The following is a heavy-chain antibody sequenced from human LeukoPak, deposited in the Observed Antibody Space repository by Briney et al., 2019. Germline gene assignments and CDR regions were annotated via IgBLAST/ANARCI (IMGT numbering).Heavy chain of an antibody. Sequence: SETLSLTCTVSGGSISSYYWSWIRQPPGKGLEWIGYIYHSGSTNYNPSLKSRVTISVDTSKNQFSLKLSSVAAADTAVYYCARALMVRGVIITFDYWGQGTLVTVSS. J-gene: IGHJ4*02. CDR2: IYHSGST. CDR3: ARALMVRGVIITFDY. CDR1: GGSISSYY. D-gene: IGHD3-10*01. V-gene: IGHV4-59*08.